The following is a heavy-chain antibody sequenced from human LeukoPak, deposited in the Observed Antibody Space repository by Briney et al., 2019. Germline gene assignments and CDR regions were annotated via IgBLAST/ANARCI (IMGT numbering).Heavy chain of an antibody. CDR1: GGSFSGYY. Sequence: PSETLSLTCAVYGGSFSGYYWSWIRQPPGKGLEWIGEINHSGSTNYNPSLKSRVTISVDTSKNQFSLKLSSVTAADTAVYYCARLPSRYRNSYYFDYWGQGTLVTVSS. CDR3: ARLPSRYRNSYYFDY. D-gene: IGHD2-2*02. J-gene: IGHJ4*02. V-gene: IGHV4-34*01. CDR2: INHSGST.